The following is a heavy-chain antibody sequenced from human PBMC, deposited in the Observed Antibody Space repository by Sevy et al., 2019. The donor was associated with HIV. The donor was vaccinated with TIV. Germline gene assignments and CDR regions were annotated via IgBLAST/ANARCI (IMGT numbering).Heavy chain of an antibody. Sequence: ETLSLTCTVSGGSISSSSYYWGWIRQPPGKGLEWIGSIYYSGSTYYNPSLKSRVTISVDTSKNQFSLKLSSVTAADTAVYYCARGDYYDSSGYYKPDAFDIWGQGTMVTVSS. CDR1: GGSISSSSYY. V-gene: IGHV4-39*01. J-gene: IGHJ3*02. CDR2: IYYSGST. D-gene: IGHD3-22*01. CDR3: ARGDYYDSSGYYKPDAFDI.